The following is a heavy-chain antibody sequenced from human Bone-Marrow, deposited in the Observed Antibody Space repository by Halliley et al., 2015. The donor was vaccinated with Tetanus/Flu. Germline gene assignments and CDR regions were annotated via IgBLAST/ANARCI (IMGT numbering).Heavy chain of an antibody. CDR3: ARGGWRRQRNWFDP. J-gene: IGHJ5*02. D-gene: IGHD6-19*01. CDR1: DESLSGYY. Sequence: TLSLTCAVVDESLSGYYWSWLRQPPGKGLEWIGEISHSGSARYNSALRSRVTMSVDTSKKQISLKLRSATAADTAVYYCARGGWRRQRNWFDPCGQGTLVTVSS. CDR2: ISHSGSA. V-gene: IGHV4-34*01.